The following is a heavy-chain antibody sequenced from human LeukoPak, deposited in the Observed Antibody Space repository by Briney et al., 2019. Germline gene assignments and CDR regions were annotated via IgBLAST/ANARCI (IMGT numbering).Heavy chain of an antibody. CDR1: GSTFRNYW. CDR2: IRGDGGSI. V-gene: IGHV3-74*01. J-gene: IGHJ5*02. CDR3: AKSDWFDP. Sequence: PGGSLRLSCATSGSTFRNYWMNWLRQAPGKGLLWVARIRGDGGSITYAESVKGRFTISRDNARNTLYLQMNSLRVEDTAVYYCAKSDWFDPCGQGTLVTVSS.